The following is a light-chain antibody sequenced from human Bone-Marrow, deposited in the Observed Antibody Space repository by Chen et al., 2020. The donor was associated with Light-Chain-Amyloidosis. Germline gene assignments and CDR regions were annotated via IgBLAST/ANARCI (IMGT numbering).Light chain of an antibody. Sequence: QSALTQPASVSGSPGQSIPLSCTGTSSPVGGDNHVSWYQPHPDKAPKLIIYEVTNRPSSVPDRFSGSNSDNMASLTISGRQTEDEADYFCSSYTITNSLVFGSGTRVTVL. CDR3: SSYTITNSLV. CDR1: SSPVGGDNH. V-gene: IGLV2-14*01. CDR2: EVT. J-gene: IGLJ1*01.